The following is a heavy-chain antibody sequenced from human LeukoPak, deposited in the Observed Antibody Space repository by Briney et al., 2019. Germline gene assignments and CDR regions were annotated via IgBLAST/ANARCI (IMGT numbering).Heavy chain of an antibody. J-gene: IGHJ6*03. CDR2: IRYDGSNK. V-gene: IGHV3-30*02. D-gene: IGHD6-13*01. CDR1: GFTFSSYG. Sequence: GGSLRLSCAASGFTFSSYGMHWVRQAPGKGLEWVAFIRYDGSNKYYADSVKGRFTISRDNSKNTLYLQMNSLRAEDTAVYYCAKDSSSWDYYYYMDVWGKGTTVTVSS. CDR3: AKDSSSWDYYYYMDV.